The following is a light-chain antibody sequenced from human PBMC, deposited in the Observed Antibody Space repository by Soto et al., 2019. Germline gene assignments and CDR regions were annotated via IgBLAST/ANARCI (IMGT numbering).Light chain of an antibody. CDR1: QSISSY. CDR2: AAS. V-gene: IGKV1-39*01. CDR3: QQSYSTPWT. Sequence: DIQMTQSPSSLSASVGDRVTITCRASQSISSYLNWYQQKPGKAPKLLIYAASSLQSGVPSRFSGSGSGTDFTVTISRLQPEDFASYYCQQSYSTPWTVGQGTKVEI. J-gene: IGKJ1*01.